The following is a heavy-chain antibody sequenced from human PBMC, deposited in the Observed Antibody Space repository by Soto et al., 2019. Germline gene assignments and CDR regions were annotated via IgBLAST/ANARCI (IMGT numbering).Heavy chain of an antibody. Sequence: LRLSCASSGSPFSRYAIEWVRQAPGKGLAWVALISYDGSNKYYADSVKGRFTISRDNSKNTLYLQMNSLRAEDTAVYYCARDSADYGMDVWGQGTTVTVSS. CDR3: ARDSADYGMDV. CDR2: ISYDGSNK. D-gene: IGHD3-10*01. V-gene: IGHV3-30-3*01. CDR1: GSPFSRYA. J-gene: IGHJ6*02.